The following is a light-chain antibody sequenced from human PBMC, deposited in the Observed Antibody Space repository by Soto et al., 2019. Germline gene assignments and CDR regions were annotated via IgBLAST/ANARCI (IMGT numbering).Light chain of an antibody. J-gene: IGKJ4*01. CDR1: QSVSSN. CDR3: QQYNNWHPLT. Sequence: EIVMTQSPATLSVSPGDRATLSCRASQSVSSNSAWYQQKPGQAPRLLIYDASTRATGIPARFSGSGSGTEFTLTISSLQSKDFAVYYCQQYNNWHPLTFGGGTKVDIK. CDR2: DAS. V-gene: IGKV3D-15*01.